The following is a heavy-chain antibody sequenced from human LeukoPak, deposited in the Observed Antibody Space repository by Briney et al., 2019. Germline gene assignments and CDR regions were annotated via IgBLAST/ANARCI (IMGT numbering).Heavy chain of an antibody. CDR2: ISGTSGNT. V-gene: IGHV3-23*01. CDR1: GFTFSIYA. D-gene: IGHD6-19*01. Sequence: GGSLRLSCAASGFTFSIYAMSWVRQAPGKGLEWVSSISGTSGNTYYADSVKGRFAISRDNSKDTLYLQMNSLRAEDTAIYYCAKFRADSCGWPFDYWGQGTLVTVSS. J-gene: IGHJ4*02. CDR3: AKFRADSCGWPFDY.